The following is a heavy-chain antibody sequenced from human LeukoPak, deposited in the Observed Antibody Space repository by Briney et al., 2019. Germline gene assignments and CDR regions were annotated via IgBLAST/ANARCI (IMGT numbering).Heavy chain of an antibody. Sequence: PGGSLRLSCAASGFSFSNYWMTWLRQAPGKGLEWVANIRGDESRKYYLDSVTGRFTISRDNAKNSLYLQMSSLRAEDTAVYYCAREEPAAGTLYFDYWGQGTLVTVSS. V-gene: IGHV3-7*01. CDR1: GFSFSNYW. D-gene: IGHD6-13*01. CDR2: IRGDESRK. CDR3: AREEPAAGTLYFDY. J-gene: IGHJ4*02.